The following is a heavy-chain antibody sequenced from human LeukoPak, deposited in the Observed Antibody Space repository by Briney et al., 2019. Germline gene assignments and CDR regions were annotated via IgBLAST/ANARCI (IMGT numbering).Heavy chain of an antibody. D-gene: IGHD6-19*01. Sequence: SETLSLTCAVYGGSFSGYYWSWIRQPPGKGVEWIGEINHSGSTNYNPSLKSRVTISVDTSKNQFSLKLSSVTAADTAVYYCATVGTPYSSGWYIDYWGQGTLVTVSS. CDR2: INHSGST. CDR3: ATVGTPYSSGWYIDY. CDR1: GGSFSGYY. V-gene: IGHV4-34*01. J-gene: IGHJ4*02.